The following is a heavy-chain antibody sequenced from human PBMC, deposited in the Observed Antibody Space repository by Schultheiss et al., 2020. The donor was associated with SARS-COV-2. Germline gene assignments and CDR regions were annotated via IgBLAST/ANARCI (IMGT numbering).Heavy chain of an antibody. D-gene: IGHD3-22*01. Sequence: SETLSLTCAVYGGSFSGYYWSWIRQPPGKGLEWIGEINHSGSTNYNPSLKSRVTISVDTSNNQFSLKLSSVTAADTAVYYCARGDSSGYYFGFMNYWGQGTRVTVSS. CDR1: GGSFSGYY. J-gene: IGHJ4*02. CDR2: INHSGST. V-gene: IGHV4-34*01. CDR3: ARGDSSGYYFGFMNY.